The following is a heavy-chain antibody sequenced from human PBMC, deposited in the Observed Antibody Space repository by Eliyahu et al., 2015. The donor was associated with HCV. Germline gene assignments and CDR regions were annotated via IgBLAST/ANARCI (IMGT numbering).Heavy chain of an antibody. CDR1: GGSITTYC. V-gene: IGHV4-59*01. J-gene: IGHJ5*02. CDR3: ASGGGGIAVAGTGGWFDP. CDR2: MHYSGGT. Sequence: QVQLQESGPGLVXPSETLSLTCTVPGGSITTYCWSWIRQPPGKGLEWIGYMHYSGGTNYNPSLKSRVTISLDTSKXQFSLNLTSVTAADTAVYYCASGGGGIAVAGTGGWFDPWGQGTLVTVSS. D-gene: IGHD6-19*01.